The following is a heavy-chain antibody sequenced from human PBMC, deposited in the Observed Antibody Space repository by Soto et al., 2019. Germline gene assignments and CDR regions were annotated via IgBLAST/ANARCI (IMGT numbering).Heavy chain of an antibody. CDR3: ARDPGVVVVVAATKEIWFDP. D-gene: IGHD2-15*01. CDR2: IYYSGST. V-gene: IGHV4-39*02. J-gene: IGHJ5*02. CDR1: GGSISSSSYY. Sequence: SETLSLTCTVSGGSISSSSYYWGWIRQPPGKGLELIVSIYYSGSTYYNPSLKSRVTISVDTSKNQFSLKLSSVTAADTAVYYCARDPGVVVVVAATKEIWFDPWGQGTLVTVSS.